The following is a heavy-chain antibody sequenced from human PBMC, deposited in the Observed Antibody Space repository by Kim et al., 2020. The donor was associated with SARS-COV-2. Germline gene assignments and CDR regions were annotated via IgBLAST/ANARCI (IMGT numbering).Heavy chain of an antibody. CDR1: GYTFTRNT. V-gene: IGHV1-3*01. CDR3: TRSSSTDY. J-gene: IGHJ4*02. Sequence: ASVKVSCKASGYTFTRNTIHWVRQAPGQRLEWMGWINAGNGNTKYSQNFQGRVTITRDTSASTAYMELSSLTSEDTAVYYCTRSSSTDYWGQGTLVTVSS. D-gene: IGHD6-6*01. CDR2: INAGNGNT.